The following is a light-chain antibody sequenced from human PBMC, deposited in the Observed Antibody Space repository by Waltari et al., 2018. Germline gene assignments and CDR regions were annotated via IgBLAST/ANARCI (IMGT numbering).Light chain of an antibody. CDR3: CSYSGSHYV. Sequence: QSALTQPRSVSGSPGQSVTISCTGTSSDVGGYNYVSWYQQHPGKAPKLMIYDVSKRPSGFPDRFSGSKSGNTASLTISGLQAEDEADYYCCSYSGSHYVFGTGTKVTVL. V-gene: IGLV2-11*01. CDR1: SSDVGGYNY. J-gene: IGLJ1*01. CDR2: DVS.